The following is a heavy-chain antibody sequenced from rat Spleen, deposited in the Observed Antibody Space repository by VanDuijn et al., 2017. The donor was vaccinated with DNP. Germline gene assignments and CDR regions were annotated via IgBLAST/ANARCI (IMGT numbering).Heavy chain of an antibody. CDR3: ATHGFITTEAYFDY. V-gene: IGHV5S10*01. CDR1: GFTFSNYY. D-gene: IGHD1-10*01. Sequence: EVQLVESGGGLVQPGRSLKLSCAASGFTFSNYYMAWVRQAPKKGLEWVATIIYDGSRTYYRDSVKGRFTISRDNAKSTLYLQMDSLRSEDTATYYCATHGFITTEAYFDYWGQGVMVTVSS. CDR2: IIYDGSRT. J-gene: IGHJ2*01.